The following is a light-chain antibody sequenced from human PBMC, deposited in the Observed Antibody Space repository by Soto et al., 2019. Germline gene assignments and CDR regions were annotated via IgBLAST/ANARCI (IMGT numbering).Light chain of an antibody. CDR3: QHDNTYSKA. CDR1: QSVSYW. Sequence: DIHLTQSPSTLSTSVGARVTITCRASQSVSYWLAWYQQKPGKAPNLLIYDGSTLASGVPPRFSGGGFGTEFTLNISSLQPDDSAMYYCQHDNTYSKAFGPGTRVEIK. J-gene: IGKJ3*01. V-gene: IGKV1-5*01. CDR2: DGS.